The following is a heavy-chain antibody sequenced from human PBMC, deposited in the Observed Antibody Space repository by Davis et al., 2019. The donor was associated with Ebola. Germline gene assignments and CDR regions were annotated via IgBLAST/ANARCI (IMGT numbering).Heavy chain of an antibody. CDR1: GGSISSSSYY. D-gene: IGHD6-13*01. Sequence: SETLSLTCTVSGGSISSSSYYWGWIRQPPGKGLEWIGDIYYSGSTYCNPSVKSRVTISVDTSKNQFSLKLNSVTAADTAVYYCARGQYSSSPFDPWGQGILVTVSS. CDR2: IYYSGST. V-gene: IGHV4-39*01. CDR3: ARGQYSSSPFDP. J-gene: IGHJ5*02.